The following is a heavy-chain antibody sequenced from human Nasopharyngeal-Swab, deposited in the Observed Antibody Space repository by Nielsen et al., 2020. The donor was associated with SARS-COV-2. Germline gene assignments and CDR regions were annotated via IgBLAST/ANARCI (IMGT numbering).Heavy chain of an antibody. D-gene: IGHD5/OR15-5a*01. J-gene: IGHJ1*01. CDR2: IIPIFGTA. CDR3: ARDLRSPKGH. V-gene: IGHV1-69*13. Sequence: PENVSWKAAGGAGSSYAISWVRQAPGQGLEWMGGIIPIFGTANYAQKFQGRVTITADESTSTAYMELSSLRSEDTAVYYCARDLRSPKGHWGQGTLVTVSS. CDR1: GGAGSSYA.